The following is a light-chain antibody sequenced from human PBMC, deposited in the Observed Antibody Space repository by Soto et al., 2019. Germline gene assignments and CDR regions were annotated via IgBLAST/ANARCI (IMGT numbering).Light chain of an antibody. V-gene: IGKV3-15*01. CDR1: QSVSSN. CDR2: GAS. Sequence: VITQTQATLSVSPGERATLSCRASQSVSSNLAWYQQKPGQAPRLLIYGASTRATGIPARFSGSGSGTEFTLTISSLQSEDFAVYYCQQYNNWPPWTFGQGTKVDIK. J-gene: IGKJ1*01. CDR3: QQYNNWPPWT.